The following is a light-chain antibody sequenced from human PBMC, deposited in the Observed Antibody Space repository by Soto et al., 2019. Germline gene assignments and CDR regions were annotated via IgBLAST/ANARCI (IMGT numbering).Light chain of an antibody. CDR3: QQRTNWPPMYT. V-gene: IGKV3-11*01. Sequence: EIVLTQSPATLSLSPGERATLSCRASQSVSTYLAWYQQKPGQAPRLLIYDASNRATGISARFSGSGSGTDFTLTISRLEPEDFALYYWQQRTNWPPMYTFGQGTKLEIK. CDR2: DAS. CDR1: QSVSTY. J-gene: IGKJ2*01.